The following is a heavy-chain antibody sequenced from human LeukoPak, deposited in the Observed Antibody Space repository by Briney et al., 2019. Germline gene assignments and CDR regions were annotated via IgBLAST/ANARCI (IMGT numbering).Heavy chain of an antibody. CDR3: ARVEYPSSSLFDY. J-gene: IGHJ4*02. CDR2: ISSSGSTI. CDR1: GFTFSDSY. Sequence: GGALRLSCAASGFTFSDSYMSWVRQAPGQGLEWGSCISSSGSTIYYAASVKGRFTISRDNDKNSLYLQMNSLRAEDTAVYYCARVEYPSSSLFDYWGQGTLVTVSS. D-gene: IGHD3-3*01. V-gene: IGHV3-11*01.